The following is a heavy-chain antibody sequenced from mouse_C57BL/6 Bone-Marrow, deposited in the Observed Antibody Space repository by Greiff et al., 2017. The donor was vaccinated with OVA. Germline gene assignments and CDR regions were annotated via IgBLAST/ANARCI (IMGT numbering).Heavy chain of an antibody. D-gene: IGHD1-1*01. Sequence: EVKLMESGEGLVKPGGSLKLSCAASGFTFSSYAMSWVRQTPEKRLEWVAYISSGGDYIYYADTVKGRFTISRDNARNTLYLQMSSLKSEDTAMYYCTRETTVVANYAMDYWGQGTSVTVSS. CDR1: GFTFSSYA. CDR3: TRETTVVANYAMDY. V-gene: IGHV5-9-1*02. CDR2: ISSGGDYI. J-gene: IGHJ4*01.